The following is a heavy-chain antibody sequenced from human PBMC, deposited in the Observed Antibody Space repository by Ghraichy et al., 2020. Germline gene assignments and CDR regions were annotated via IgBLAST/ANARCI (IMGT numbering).Heavy chain of an antibody. Sequence: GGSLRLSCAASGFTFSSYWMSWVRQAPGKGLEWVANIKQDGSEKYYVDSVKGRFTISRDNAKNSLYLQMNSLRAEDTAVYYCARGGIRTTPYNWFDPWGQGTLVTVSS. V-gene: IGHV3-7*01. CDR2: IKQDGSEK. CDR1: GFTFSSYW. J-gene: IGHJ5*02. D-gene: IGHD4-17*01. CDR3: ARGGIRTTPYNWFDP.